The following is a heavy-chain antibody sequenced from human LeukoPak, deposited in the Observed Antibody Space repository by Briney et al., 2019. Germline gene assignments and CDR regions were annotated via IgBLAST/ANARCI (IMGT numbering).Heavy chain of an antibody. CDR1: GFTFSSYA. CDR2: ISGSGGST. Sequence: GGSLRLSCAASGFTFSSYAMSRVRQAPGKGLEWVSAISGSGGSTYYADSAKGRFTISRDNSKNTLYLQMNSLRAEDTAVYYCAKDEQYYYDSSGSDYWGQGTLVTVSS. CDR3: AKDEQYYYDSSGSDY. D-gene: IGHD3-22*01. J-gene: IGHJ4*02. V-gene: IGHV3-23*01.